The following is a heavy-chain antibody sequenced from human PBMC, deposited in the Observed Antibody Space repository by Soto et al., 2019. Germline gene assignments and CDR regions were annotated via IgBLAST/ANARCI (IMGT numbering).Heavy chain of an antibody. J-gene: IGHJ4*02. Sequence: DEQLVESGGDLVQPGGSLRLSCAASGFVFRTNAMSWVRQRPGQGLEWVSAIRGSGDNTYYADSVKGRFSISRDNSKNTLFLQMNSLRAEDTAMYYCASLKIYCRGETCYWGYHDYWGQGTLVTVSS. CDR1: GFVFRTNA. D-gene: IGHD2-15*01. CDR3: ASLKIYCRGETCYWGYHDY. CDR2: IRGSGDNT. V-gene: IGHV3-23*04.